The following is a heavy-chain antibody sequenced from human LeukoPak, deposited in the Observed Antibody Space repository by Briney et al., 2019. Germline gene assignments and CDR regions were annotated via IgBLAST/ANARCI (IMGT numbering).Heavy chain of an antibody. CDR3: AKPRTTGLGWAQFDY. D-gene: IGHD2-8*02. Sequence: GGSLRLSCAASGFTFSSFAMTWVRQAPGKGLEWVSGFDGNGSNTYYADSVKGRWAISRDNSRNTLYLEMNSLRPEDTAIYYCAKPRTTGLGWAQFDYWGQGSLVTVSS. CDR2: FDGNGSNT. V-gene: IGHV3-23*01. J-gene: IGHJ4*02. CDR1: GFTFSSFA.